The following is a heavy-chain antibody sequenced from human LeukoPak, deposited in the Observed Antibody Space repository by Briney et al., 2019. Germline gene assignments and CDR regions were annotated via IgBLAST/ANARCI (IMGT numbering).Heavy chain of an antibody. Sequence: AAVKVSCKVSGYTLTELSMHWVRQAPGKGLEWMGGFDPEDGETIYPQKFQGRVTMTEDTSTDTAYMELSSLRSEDTAVYYCAIGLVPLGVVTSWGQGTLVTVSS. CDR1: GYTLTELS. CDR2: FDPEDGET. J-gene: IGHJ5*02. V-gene: IGHV1-24*01. D-gene: IGHD3-3*01. CDR3: AIGLVPLGVVTS.